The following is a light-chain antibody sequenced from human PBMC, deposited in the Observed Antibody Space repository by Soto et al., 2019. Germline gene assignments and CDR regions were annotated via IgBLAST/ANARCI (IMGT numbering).Light chain of an antibody. CDR3: CSYTTSDTVV. CDR2: DVS. V-gene: IGLV2-14*01. Sequence: QSALTQPASMSGSPGQSITISCTGTSNDLGAYDYVSWYLQHPGKAPKLLISDVSNRPSGVSNRFSGSKSGNTASLTISGLQADDEAIYYCCSYTTSDTVVFGGGTKLTVL. CDR1: SNDLGAYDY. J-gene: IGLJ3*02.